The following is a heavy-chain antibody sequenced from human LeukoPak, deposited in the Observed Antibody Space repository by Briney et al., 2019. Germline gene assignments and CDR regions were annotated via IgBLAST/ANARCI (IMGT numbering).Heavy chain of an antibody. Sequence: SETLSLTCTVSGGSISSYYWSWIRQPPGKGLEWIGYIYYSGSTNYNPSLKSRVTISVDTSKNQFSLKLSSVTAADTAVYYCARLNYGSFWYWGQGTLVTVSS. CDR2: IYYSGST. CDR1: GGSISSYY. CDR3: ARLNYGSFWY. J-gene: IGHJ4*02. D-gene: IGHD4-17*01. V-gene: IGHV4-59*12.